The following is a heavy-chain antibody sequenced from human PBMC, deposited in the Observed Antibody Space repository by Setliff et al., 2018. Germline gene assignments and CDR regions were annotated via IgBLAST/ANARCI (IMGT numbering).Heavy chain of an antibody. D-gene: IGHD6-19*01. CDR3: VTDPPFSGWSFDS. V-gene: IGHV3-33*08. CDR1: GFTFSSHW. CDR2: IWSDGNTT. J-gene: IGHJ4*02. Sequence: PGGSLRLSCGASGFTFSSHWMTWVRQAPGKGLDWVAMIWSDGNTTYYADSVKGRFTVSRDNSKNTLYLQMNSLRVEDTAVYYCVTDPPFSGWSFDSWGQGTLVTVSS.